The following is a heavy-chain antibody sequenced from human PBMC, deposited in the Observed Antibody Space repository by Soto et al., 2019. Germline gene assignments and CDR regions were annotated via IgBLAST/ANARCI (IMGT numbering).Heavy chain of an antibody. CDR3: GRASMVRGVSIFDY. Sequence: QLQLQESGSGLVKPSQTLSLTCAVSGGSISSGGYSWSWIRQPPGKGLEWIGYICHSGSTYYNLCLKSRVTLSVDRSKSQFSLKLSSVTAADTAVYYCGRASMVRGVSIFDYWGQGTLVTVSS. D-gene: IGHD3-10*01. V-gene: IGHV4-30-2*01. CDR1: GGSISSGGYS. CDR2: ICHSGST. J-gene: IGHJ4*02.